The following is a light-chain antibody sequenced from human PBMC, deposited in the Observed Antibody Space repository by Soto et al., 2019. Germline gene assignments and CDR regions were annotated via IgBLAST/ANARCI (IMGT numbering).Light chain of an antibody. V-gene: IGKV3-20*01. J-gene: IGKJ2*01. CDR1: QSVSSNN. CDR3: QQCGRSPYT. CDR2: GVS. Sequence: EIVLTQSPGTLPLSPGERATLSCRASQSVSSNNLAWYRQKPGQAPRLLMYGVSSRATGIPDRFSGSGSGTDFTLTISRLEPEDFVVYYCQQCGRSPYTFGQGTKLEIK.